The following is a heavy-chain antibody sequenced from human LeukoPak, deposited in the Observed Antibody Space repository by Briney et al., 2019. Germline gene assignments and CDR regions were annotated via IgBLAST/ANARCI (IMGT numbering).Heavy chain of an antibody. Sequence: ASVKVSCKASGYTFTDYALHWVRQAPGQSLEWMGWITTGRGETRYSQEFQRRITFTRDTSTSTAHMELRSLRSDDTAVYYCARQGYSGHSQGAADYWGQGTLVTVSS. J-gene: IGHJ4*02. V-gene: IGHV1-3*04. D-gene: IGHD4-23*01. CDR2: ITTGRGET. CDR3: ARQGYSGHSQGAADY. CDR1: GYTFTDYA.